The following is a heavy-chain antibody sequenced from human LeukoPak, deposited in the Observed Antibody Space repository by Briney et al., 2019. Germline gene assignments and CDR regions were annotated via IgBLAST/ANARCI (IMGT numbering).Heavy chain of an antibody. Sequence: GGSLRLSCAASGFTFSSYAMTWVRQAPGKGLEWVSTITGGGGTTYYPDSVKGRFTISRDNSKNTLYLQMNSLRAEDTAVYHCAKARGLGIVGAHFDYWGQGTLVTVSS. CDR1: GFTFSSYA. J-gene: IGHJ4*02. D-gene: IGHD1-26*01. CDR2: ITGGGGTT. V-gene: IGHV3-23*01. CDR3: AKARGLGIVGAHFDY.